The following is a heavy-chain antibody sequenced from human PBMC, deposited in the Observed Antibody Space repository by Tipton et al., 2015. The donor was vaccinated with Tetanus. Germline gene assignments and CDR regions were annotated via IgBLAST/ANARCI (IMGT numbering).Heavy chain of an antibody. CDR1: GGSVRSGDYS. CDR2: IHPSGST. Sequence: TLSLTCTVSGGSVRSGDYSWNWIRQAPGKGLEWIGEIHPSGSTNYNASLRGRVTMSVDLTRKHVFLRMTSVTAADTAVYYCARSIAAASVWPFDYWGQGTQVTVSS. D-gene: IGHD2-2*01. CDR3: ARSIAAASVWPFDY. V-gene: IGHV4-61*03. J-gene: IGHJ4*02.